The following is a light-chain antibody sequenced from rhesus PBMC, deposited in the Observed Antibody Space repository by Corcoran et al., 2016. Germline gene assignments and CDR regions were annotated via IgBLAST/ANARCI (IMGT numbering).Light chain of an antibody. V-gene: IGLV2-32*02. CDR3: SSYAGSDTYI. CDR1: SSDIGNYNY. CDR2: EVS. J-gene: IGLJ1*01. Sequence: QAALTQPRSVSGSPGQSVTISCTGTSSDIGNYNYVSWYQQHPVTAPKVIIYEVSKRPSGVSDRFSGSKSGNTASLTISGLQAEDEAAYYCSSYAGSDTYIFGSGTRLSVL.